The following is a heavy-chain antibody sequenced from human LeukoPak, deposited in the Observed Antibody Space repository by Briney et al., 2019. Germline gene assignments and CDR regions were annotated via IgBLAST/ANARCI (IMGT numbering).Heavy chain of an antibody. Sequence: PSETLSLTCTVSGASINNNFWTWIRQPPGKGLEWIGYIYSSGSANYNPSLKSRVIISGDTSKTQISLNLTSVTAADTAVYFCARHRDYYDTWGHGTLGHRLL. D-gene: IGHD3-22*01. CDR3: ARHRDYYDT. V-gene: IGHV4-59*08. CDR1: GASINNNF. CDR2: IYSSGSA. J-gene: IGHJ4*01.